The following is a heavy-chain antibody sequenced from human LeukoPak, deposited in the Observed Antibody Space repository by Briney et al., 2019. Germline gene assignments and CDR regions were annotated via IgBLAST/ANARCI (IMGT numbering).Heavy chain of an antibody. V-gene: IGHV4-4*02. J-gene: IGHJ4*02. Sequence: KPSETLSLTCGVSGGSISSNNWWSWVRHPPGQGLEWIGEIYHSGSANYNPSLKSRVTISVDKSKNQLSLKLISVTAADTAVYYCARDVGTALVTGDYWGQGTLVTVSS. CDR2: IYHSGSA. CDR3: ARDVGTALVTGDY. CDR1: GGSISSNNW. D-gene: IGHD5-18*01.